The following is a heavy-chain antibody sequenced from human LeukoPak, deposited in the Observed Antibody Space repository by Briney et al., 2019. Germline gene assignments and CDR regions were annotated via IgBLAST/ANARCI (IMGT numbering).Heavy chain of an antibody. CDR2: IYPRDSDT. J-gene: IGHJ4*02. CDR1: CYPFTHQW. CDR3: ARHSDVIGAI. V-gene: IGHV5-51*01. Sequence: GESLKISCHASCYPFTHQWIGWVRQKSGSGLEWMGIIYPRDSDTRYSPSFQGHVSISADTSINTAYLEWSRLEASDTAIYYCARHSDVIGAIWGQGTLVTVSS. D-gene: IGHD3-10*01.